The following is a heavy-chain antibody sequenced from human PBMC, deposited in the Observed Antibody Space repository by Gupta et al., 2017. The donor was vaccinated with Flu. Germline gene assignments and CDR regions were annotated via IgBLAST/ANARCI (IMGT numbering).Heavy chain of an antibody. CDR3: ARDLPGARTPDY. CDR2: IYHSGST. V-gene: IGHV4-38-2*02. CDR1: GYSISSGYY. D-gene: IGHD2-15*01. Sequence: QVQLQESGPGLVKPSETLSLTCAVSGYSISSGYYWGWIRQPPGKGLEWIGRIYHSGSTYYNPSLKSRVTISVDTSKNQFSLKLSSVTAADTAVYYCARDLPGARTPDYWGQGTLVTVSS. J-gene: IGHJ4*02.